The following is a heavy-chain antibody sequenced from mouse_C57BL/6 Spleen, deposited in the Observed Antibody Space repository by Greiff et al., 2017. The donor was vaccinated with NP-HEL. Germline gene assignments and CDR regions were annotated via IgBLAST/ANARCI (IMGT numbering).Heavy chain of an antibody. D-gene: IGHD1-1*01. V-gene: IGHV3-6*01. CDR3: AREEIFITTVHWYFDV. CDR2: ISYDGSN. J-gene: IGHJ1*03. Sequence: EVQVVESGPGLVKPSQSLSLTCSVTGYSITSGYYWNWIRQFPGNKLEWMGYISYDGSNNYNPSLKNRISITRDTSKNQFFLKLNSVTTEDTATYYCAREEIFITTVHWYFDVWGTGTTVTVSS. CDR1: GYSITSGYY.